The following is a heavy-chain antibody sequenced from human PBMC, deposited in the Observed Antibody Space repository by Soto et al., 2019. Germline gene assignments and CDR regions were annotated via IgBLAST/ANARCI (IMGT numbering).Heavy chain of an antibody. Sequence: ASVKVSCKASGYTFTSYGISWVRQAPGQGLEWMGWISAYNGNTNYAQKLQGRVTMTTDTSTSTAYMELRSLRSDDTAVYYCARVRDFWSGYYKEPARYYYMDVWGKGTTVTVSS. CDR3: ARVRDFWSGYYKEPARYYYMDV. J-gene: IGHJ6*03. V-gene: IGHV1-18*01. CDR1: GYTFTSYG. CDR2: ISAYNGNT. D-gene: IGHD3-3*01.